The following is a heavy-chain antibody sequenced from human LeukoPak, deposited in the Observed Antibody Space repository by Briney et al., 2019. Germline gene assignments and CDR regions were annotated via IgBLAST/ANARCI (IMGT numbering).Heavy chain of an antibody. CDR2: ISWNSGSI. CDR3: AKDQSHYYDSSGYSAHFDY. J-gene: IGHJ4*02. Sequence: GGSLRLSCAASGFTFDDYAMHWVRQAPGKGLEWVSGISWNSGSIGYADSVKGRFTISRDNAKNSLYLQMNSLRAGDTALYYCAKDQSHYYDSSGYSAHFDYWGQGTLVTVSS. CDR1: GFTFDDYA. D-gene: IGHD3-22*01. V-gene: IGHV3-9*01.